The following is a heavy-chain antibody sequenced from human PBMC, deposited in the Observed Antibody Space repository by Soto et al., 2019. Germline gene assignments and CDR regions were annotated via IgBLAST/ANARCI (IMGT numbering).Heavy chain of an antibody. V-gene: IGHV3-7*01. Sequence: PGGSLRLSCAASGFTFSSYWMSWVRQAPGKGLEWVANIKQDGSEKYYVDSVKGRFTISRDNAKNSLYLQMNSLRAEDTAVYYCARDVKYGITIFGVVQRYFDYWGQGTLVTVSS. D-gene: IGHD3-3*01. CDR1: GFTFSSYW. CDR2: IKQDGSEK. CDR3: ARDVKYGITIFGVVQRYFDY. J-gene: IGHJ4*02.